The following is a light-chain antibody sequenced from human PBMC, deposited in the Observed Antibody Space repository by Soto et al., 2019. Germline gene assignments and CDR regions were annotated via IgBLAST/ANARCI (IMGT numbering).Light chain of an antibody. CDR1: QSVSSSY. Sequence: EIVLTQSPGTLSLSPGERATLSCRASQSVSSSYLAWYQQKPGQAPRLLIYGASSRATGIPDRFSGSGSGTDFTLTISRLEPEDFAVYYCQQYGSSPFTLGPGP. CDR3: QQYGSSPFT. CDR2: GAS. J-gene: IGKJ3*01. V-gene: IGKV3-20*01.